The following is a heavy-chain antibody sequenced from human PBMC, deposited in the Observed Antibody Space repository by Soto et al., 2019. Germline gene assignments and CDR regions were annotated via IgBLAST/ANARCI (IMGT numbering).Heavy chain of an antibody. CDR1: GGTFSSYA. CDR2: IIPIFGTA. D-gene: IGHD3-22*01. V-gene: IGHV1-69*13. J-gene: IGHJ3*02. CDR3: ARARLSVDSSGYGAFDS. Sequence: SVKFSCKASGGTFSSYAISWVRQAPGQGLEWMGGIIPIFGTANYAQKFQRRVTITAXXXXSXXXMXLXSRRSEDTAVYYCARARLSVDSSGYGAFDSWG.